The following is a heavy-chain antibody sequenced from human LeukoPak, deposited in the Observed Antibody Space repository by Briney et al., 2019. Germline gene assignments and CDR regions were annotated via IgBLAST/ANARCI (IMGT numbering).Heavy chain of an antibody. CDR3: ARALLTGGRYYFDS. V-gene: IGHV3-72*01. Sequence: QTGGSLRLSCAVSGFTFGDHYMDWVRQAPGKGLEWVGRTRNKARSYTTEYAASVKGRFTISRDDSKISLYLQMNSLKTEDTAVYYCARALLTGGRYYFDSWGQGTLVTVSS. CDR1: GFTFGDHY. CDR2: TRNKARSYTT. J-gene: IGHJ4*02. D-gene: IGHD7-27*01.